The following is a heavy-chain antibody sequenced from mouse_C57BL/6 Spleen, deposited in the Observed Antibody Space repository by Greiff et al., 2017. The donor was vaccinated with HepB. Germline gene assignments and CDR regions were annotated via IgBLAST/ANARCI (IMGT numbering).Heavy chain of an antibody. CDR1: GYAFSSYW. CDR3: ARWGPVGYFDY. CDR2: IYPGDGDT. V-gene: IGHV1-80*01. Sequence: QVQLKQSGAELVKPGASVKISCKASGYAFSSYWMNWVKQRPGKGLEWIGQIYPGDGDTNYNGKFKGKATLTADKSSSTAYMQLSSLTSEDSAVYFCARWGPVGYFDYWGQGTTLTVSS. D-gene: IGHD3-3*01. J-gene: IGHJ2*01.